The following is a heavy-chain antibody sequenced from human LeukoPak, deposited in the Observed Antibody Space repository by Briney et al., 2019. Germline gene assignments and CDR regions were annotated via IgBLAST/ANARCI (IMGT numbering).Heavy chain of an antibody. V-gene: IGHV4-4*02. CDR1: GASISSSNW. CDR3: ARGYVVLTGYYGMDV. CDR2: IYHSGST. J-gene: IGHJ6*02. Sequence: SETLSLTCAVSGASISSSNWWSWVRPPPGKGLEWIGEIYHSGSTNYNPSLKSRVTMSVDKSVNQFSLTLSSATAADTAVYYCARGYVVLTGYYGMDVWGQGTTVTVSS. D-gene: IGHD2-21*02.